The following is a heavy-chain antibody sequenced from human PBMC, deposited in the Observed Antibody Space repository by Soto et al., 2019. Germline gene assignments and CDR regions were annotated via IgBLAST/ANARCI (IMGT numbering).Heavy chain of an antibody. CDR3: ARRYNWFDT. V-gene: IGHV4-39*01. J-gene: IGHJ5*02. Sequence: SETLSLTCTVSGGSISSGTYYWGWIRQPPGKGLEWIGSIYSSGSTYYNPSLKSRATLSVDTSKSQLSLKLSSVTAADMAVYYCARRYNWFDTWGQGTLVTVSS. CDR2: IYSSGST. CDR1: GGSISSGTYY.